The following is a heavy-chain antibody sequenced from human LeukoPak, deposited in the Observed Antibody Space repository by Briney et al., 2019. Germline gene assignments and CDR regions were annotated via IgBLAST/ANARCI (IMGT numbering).Heavy chain of an antibody. CDR3: ARHVGTTASWFDP. CDR2: MYNSRST. D-gene: IGHD1-26*01. CDR1: GGSITTSSYY. J-gene: IGHJ5*02. Sequence: SETLSLTCSVSGGSITTSSYYWGWIRQSPGTGLEWIGSMYNSRSTYYNPSLESRVTISVDTSKNLFSLKLNSVTAADMAVYYCARHVGTTASWFDPWGQGTLVTVSS. V-gene: IGHV4-39*01.